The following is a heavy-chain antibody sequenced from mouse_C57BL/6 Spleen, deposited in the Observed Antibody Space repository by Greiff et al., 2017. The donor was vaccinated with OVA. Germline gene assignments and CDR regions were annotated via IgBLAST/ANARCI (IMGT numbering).Heavy chain of an antibody. V-gene: IGHV14-4*01. CDR1: GFNIKDDY. Sequence: VQLKESGAELVRPGASVKLSCTASGFNIKDDYMHWVKQRPEQGLEWIGWIDPENGDTEYASKFQGKATITADTSSNTAYLQLSSLTSEDTAVYYCTTRGYDTFAYWGQGTLVTVSA. CDR3: TTRGYDTFAY. D-gene: IGHD2-3*01. CDR2: IDPENGDT. J-gene: IGHJ3*01.